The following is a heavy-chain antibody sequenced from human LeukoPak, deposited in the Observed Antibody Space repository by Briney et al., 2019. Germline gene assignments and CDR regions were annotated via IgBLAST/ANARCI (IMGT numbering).Heavy chain of an antibody. CDR2: INAGNGNT. D-gene: IGHD6-13*01. CDR1: GYTFTSYA. Sequence: ASVKVSCKASGYTFTSYAMHWVRQAPGQRLEWMGWINAGNGNTKYSQKFQGRVTITRDTSASTAYMELSSLRSEDTAVYYCARGSAAAGRGFGYWGQGTLVTVSS. CDR3: ARGSAAAGRGFGY. V-gene: IGHV1-3*01. J-gene: IGHJ4*02.